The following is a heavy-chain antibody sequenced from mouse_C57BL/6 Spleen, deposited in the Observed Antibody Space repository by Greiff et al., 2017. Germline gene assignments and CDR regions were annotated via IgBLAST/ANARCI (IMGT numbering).Heavy chain of an antibody. CDR1: GYTFTDYE. V-gene: IGHV1-15*01. J-gene: IGHJ2*01. CDR2: IDPETGGT. Sequence: VQLQESGAELVRPGASVTLSCKASGYTFTDYEMHWVKQTPVHGLEWIGAIDPETGGTAYNQKFKGKAILTADKSSSTAYMELRSLTSEDSAVYYCTSSRGNYSFDYWGQGTTLTVSS. D-gene: IGHD2-1*01. CDR3: TSSRGNYSFDY.